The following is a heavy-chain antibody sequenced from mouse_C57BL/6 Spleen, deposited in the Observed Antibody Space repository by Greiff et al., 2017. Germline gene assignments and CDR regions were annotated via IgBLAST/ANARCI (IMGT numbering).Heavy chain of an antibody. Sequence: VQLQESGPELVKPGASVKLSCKASGYTFTSYDINWVKQRPGQGLEWIGWIYPRDGSTKYNEKFKGKATLTVDTSSSTTYMELHNLASEDSAVYFCAKWWDLDYWGQGTTLTVSS. V-gene: IGHV1-85*01. D-gene: IGHD1-1*02. CDR3: AKWWDLDY. J-gene: IGHJ2*01. CDR2: IYPRDGST. CDR1: GYTFTSYD.